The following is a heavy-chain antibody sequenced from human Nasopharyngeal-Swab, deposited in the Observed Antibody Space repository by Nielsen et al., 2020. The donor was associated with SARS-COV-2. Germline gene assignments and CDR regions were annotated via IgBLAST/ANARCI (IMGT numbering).Heavy chain of an antibody. V-gene: IGHV4-39*01. Sequence: SETLSLTCTVSGGSISSSSYYWGWIRQLPGKGLEWIGSIYYSGSTYYNPSLKSRVTISVDTSRNQFSLKLSSVTAADTAVYYCARHSRVLDYWGQGTLVTVSS. J-gene: IGHJ4*02. CDR2: IYYSGST. CDR1: GGSISSSSYY. CDR3: ARHSRVLDY. D-gene: IGHD2-8*01.